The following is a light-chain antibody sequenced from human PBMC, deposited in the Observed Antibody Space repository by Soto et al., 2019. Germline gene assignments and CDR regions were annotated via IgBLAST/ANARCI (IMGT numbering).Light chain of an antibody. CDR3: AAWDDSLSAHV. CDR2: RNN. V-gene: IGLV1-47*01. Sequence: QSVLTQPPSASGTPGQRVTISCSGSSSNIGSNYVYWYQQLPGTAPKLLIYRNNQRPSGVPDRFSGSKSGTSASLAISGIRSEDEADYYCAAWDDSLSAHVFGTGTKVTVL. CDR1: SSNIGSNY. J-gene: IGLJ1*01.